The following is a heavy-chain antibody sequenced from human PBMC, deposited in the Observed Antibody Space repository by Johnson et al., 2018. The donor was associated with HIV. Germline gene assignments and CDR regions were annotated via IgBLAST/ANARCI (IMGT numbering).Heavy chain of an antibody. D-gene: IGHD3-10*01. V-gene: IGHV3-30*04. CDR3: AKDLNYGSGPVDI. J-gene: IGHJ3*02. Sequence: QEQLVESGGGVVQPGRSLRLSCAASGVTFSSHAMHWVRQAPGTGLEWVALMSPDGRNKYYADSVKGRFTISRDNSKNTLYLQMNSLRAEDTAVYYCAKDLNYGSGPVDIWGQGTMVTVSS. CDR2: MSPDGRNK. CDR1: GVTFSSHA.